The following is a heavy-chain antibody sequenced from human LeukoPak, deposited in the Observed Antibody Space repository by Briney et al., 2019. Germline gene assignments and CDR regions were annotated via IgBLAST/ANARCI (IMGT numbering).Heavy chain of an antibody. Sequence: ASVKGSCKASGYTFSTYAMRWVRQAPGQRLEWMGWINPNSGGTNYAQKFQGRVTMTRDTSISTAYMELSRLRSDDTAVYYCAREVYSGYELPDYWGQGTLVTVSS. V-gene: IGHV1-2*02. CDR3: AREVYSGYELPDY. J-gene: IGHJ4*02. D-gene: IGHD5-12*01. CDR2: INPNSGGT. CDR1: GYTFSTYA.